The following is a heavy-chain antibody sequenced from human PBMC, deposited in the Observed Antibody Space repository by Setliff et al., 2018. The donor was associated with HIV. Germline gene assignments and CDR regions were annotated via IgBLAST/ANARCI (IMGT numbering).Heavy chain of an antibody. CDR2: ISYSGTT. V-gene: IGHV4-59*12. CDR3: ARGSHGTSWTDY. D-gene: IGHD6-13*01. J-gene: IGHJ4*02. Sequence: SETLSLTCTVSGGSISHYYWNWIRQSPGKGLEWIGFISYSGTTNYNPSLKSRVTMSVDTSTSRLSLKVHSVTAADTAMYYCARGSHGTSWTDYWGQGTLVTVSS. CDR1: GGSISHYY.